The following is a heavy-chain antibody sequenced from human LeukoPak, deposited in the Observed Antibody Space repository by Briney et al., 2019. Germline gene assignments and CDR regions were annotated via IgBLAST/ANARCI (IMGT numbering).Heavy chain of an antibody. V-gene: IGHV3-7*01. Sequence: PGGSLRLSSAASGFTFSSNWMSWVRQAPGRGLEWVANIRRDGSDKYYMDSVKGRFTISRDNAKNSLSLQMNSLRVEDTAVYYCARDRDCGDGGCYPHFDYWGQGVRVTVSS. CDR1: GFTFSSNW. J-gene: IGHJ4*02. D-gene: IGHD2-15*01. CDR3: ARDRDCGDGGCYPHFDY. CDR2: IRRDGSDK.